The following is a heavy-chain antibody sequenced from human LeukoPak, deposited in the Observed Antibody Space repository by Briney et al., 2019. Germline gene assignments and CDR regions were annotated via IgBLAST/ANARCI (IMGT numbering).Heavy chain of an antibody. CDR1: GFTFSSYG. J-gene: IGHJ4*02. D-gene: IGHD2-2*01. CDR2: IPYDRNNK. V-gene: IGHV3-30*02. Sequence: GGSLRLSCAASGFTFSSYGMHWVRQAPGKGLEWVAFIPYDRNNKFYADSVKGRFTISRDNSKNTLYLQMNSLRPDDTAVYYCAKSRSSSNSPLSLYYWGQGTLVTVSS. CDR3: AKSRSSSNSPLSLYY.